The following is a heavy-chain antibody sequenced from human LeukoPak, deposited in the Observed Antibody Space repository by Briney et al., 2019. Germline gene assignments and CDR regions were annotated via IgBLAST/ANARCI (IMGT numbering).Heavy chain of an antibody. CDR2: IKQDGSEA. Sequence: GGSLRLSCAASEFTFNRYWMSWVRQASGKGLQWVANIKQDGSEAHYVDSVKGRFTISRDNAKNSLSLQMNSLNVDDTGVYFCTRDALFGSGRTHLDFWSQGTLVSVSS. V-gene: IGHV3-7*04. CDR1: EFTFNRYW. D-gene: IGHD3-10*01. CDR3: TRDALFGSGRTHLDF. J-gene: IGHJ4*02.